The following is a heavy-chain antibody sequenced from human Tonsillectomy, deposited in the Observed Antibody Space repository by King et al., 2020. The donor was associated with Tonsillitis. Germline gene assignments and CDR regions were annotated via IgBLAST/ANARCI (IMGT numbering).Heavy chain of an antibody. CDR2: ISSSGSTI. D-gene: IGHD5-18*01. V-gene: IGHV3-11*01. J-gene: IGHJ3*02. Sequence: QLVQSGGGLVKPGGSLRLSCAASGFTFSDYYMSWIRQAPGKGLEWVSYISSSGSTIYYADSVMGRFTISRDNAKNSLYLQMNSLRAEDTAVYYCARDRDTAMVMGPPAFDIWGQGTMVTVSS. CDR1: GFTFSDYY. CDR3: ARDRDTAMVMGPPAFDI.